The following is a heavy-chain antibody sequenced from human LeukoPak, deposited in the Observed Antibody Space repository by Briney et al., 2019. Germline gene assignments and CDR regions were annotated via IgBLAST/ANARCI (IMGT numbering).Heavy chain of an antibody. CDR2: ISGSGGSK. CDR1: GFTFSSQT. CDR3: AENGDVGMVNPFNY. V-gene: IGHV3-23*01. Sequence: PSGGSLRLSCAASGFTFSSQTMGWLRQAPGKGLEWVSVISGSGGSKYYADSAKGRFTISRDNSKNTVYLQMNSLRADDTAVYFCAENGDVGMVNPFNYWGQGTLVTVSS. D-gene: IGHD3-3*01. J-gene: IGHJ4*02.